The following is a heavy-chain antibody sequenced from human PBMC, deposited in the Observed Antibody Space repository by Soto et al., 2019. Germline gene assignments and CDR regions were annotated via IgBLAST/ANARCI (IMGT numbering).Heavy chain of an antibody. CDR3: ARDQFGHYDIFGTYYYYGMDV. CDR1: GGSISSYY. Sequence: SETLSLTCTVSGGSISSYYWSWIRQPPGKGLEWIGYIYYSGSTNYNPSLKSRVTISVDTSKNQFSLKLSSVTAADTAVYYCARDQFGHYDIFGTYYYYGMDVWGQGTTVTVSS. J-gene: IGHJ6*02. CDR2: IYYSGST. V-gene: IGHV4-59*01. D-gene: IGHD3-9*01.